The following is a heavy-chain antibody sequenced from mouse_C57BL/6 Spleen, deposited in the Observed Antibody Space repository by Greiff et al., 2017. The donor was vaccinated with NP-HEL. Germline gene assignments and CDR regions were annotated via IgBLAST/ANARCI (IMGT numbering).Heavy chain of an antibody. V-gene: IGHV1-69*01. CDR2: IDPSDSYT. CDR1: GYTFTSYW. Sequence: VQLQQPGAELVMPGASVKLSCKASGYTFTSYWMHWVKQRPGPGLEWIGEIDPSDSYTNYNQKFKGKSTLTVDKSSSTAYMQLSSLTSEDSAVYYWARKGGSAMDYWGQGTSVTVSS. J-gene: IGHJ4*01. CDR3: ARKGGSAMDY.